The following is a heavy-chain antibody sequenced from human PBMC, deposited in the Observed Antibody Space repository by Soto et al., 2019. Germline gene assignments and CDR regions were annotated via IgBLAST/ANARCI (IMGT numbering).Heavy chain of an antibody. D-gene: IGHD3-10*02. CDR2: VFYSGTT. J-gene: IGHJ5*01. V-gene: IGHV4-39*01. CDR3: ARHVSASFTYVPRRNWFDS. CDR1: GVSIGSNIYY. Sequence: SETLSLTCTVSGVSIGSNIYYWGWIRQPPGKGLEWIGTVFYSGTTYHNPSLKSRVTISIDRSKNQFSLKMSSVTAADTAVYYCARHVSASFTYVPRRNWFDSWGPGALVTLSS.